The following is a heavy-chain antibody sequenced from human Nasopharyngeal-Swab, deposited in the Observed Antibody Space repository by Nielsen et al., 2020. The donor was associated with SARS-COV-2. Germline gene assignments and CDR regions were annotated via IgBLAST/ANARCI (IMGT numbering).Heavy chain of an antibody. Sequence: ASVKVSCKASDYTFINYAITWVRQAPGQGLEWMGWISTYNGNTNYAQNLQGRVTMTTDTSTSTAYMELRSLRSDDTAVYYCAKGVGPLDYWGQGTLVTVSS. V-gene: IGHV1-18*01. J-gene: IGHJ4*02. CDR2: ISTYNGNT. CDR1: DYTFINYA. CDR3: AKGVGPLDY.